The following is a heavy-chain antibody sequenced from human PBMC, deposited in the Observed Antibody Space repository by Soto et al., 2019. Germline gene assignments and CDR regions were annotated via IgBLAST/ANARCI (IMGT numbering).Heavy chain of an antibody. D-gene: IGHD2-2*01. V-gene: IGHV3-23*01. Sequence: EVQLLESGGGLVQPGGSLRLSCAASGFPFSSYAMTWVRQAPGKGLEWVSSISGSGGSTYYADYVKGRFTISRDSSKNTLYLQMNSLRAEDTALYYCAKDRYCSSTSCYAGLDYWGQGTLVTVSS. CDR2: ISGSGGST. CDR3: AKDRYCSSTSCYAGLDY. J-gene: IGHJ4*02. CDR1: GFPFSSYA.